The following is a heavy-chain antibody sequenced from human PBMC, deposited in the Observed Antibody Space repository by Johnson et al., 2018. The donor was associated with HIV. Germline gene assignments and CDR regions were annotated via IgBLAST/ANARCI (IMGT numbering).Heavy chain of an antibody. J-gene: IGHJ3*02. D-gene: IGHD5-12*01. CDR1: GFTFSTYG. V-gene: IGHV3-33*06. Sequence: VQLVESGGGVVQPGRSLRLSCAASGFTFSTYGMHWVRQAPGKGLEWVAVMWYDGSNKYYADSVKGRFTISRDNSKNTLYLQMNSLRAEDTAVYYCEKGGVWIAHDAFDIWGQGTMVTVSS. CDR3: EKGGVWIAHDAFDI. CDR2: MWYDGSNK.